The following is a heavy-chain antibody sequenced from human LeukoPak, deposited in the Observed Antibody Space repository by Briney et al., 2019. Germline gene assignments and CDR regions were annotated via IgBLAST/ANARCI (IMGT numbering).Heavy chain of an antibody. CDR3: AREGGYSSSWYNY. CDR1: GFTFSSYE. Sequence: GGSLRLSCAASGFTFSSYEMNWVRQAPGKGLEWVSYISSSGSTIYYADSVKGRFTISRDNDKNSLYLQMNSLRAEDTAVYYCAREGGYSSSWYNYWGQGTLVTVSS. CDR2: ISSSGSTI. J-gene: IGHJ4*02. D-gene: IGHD6-13*01. V-gene: IGHV3-48*03.